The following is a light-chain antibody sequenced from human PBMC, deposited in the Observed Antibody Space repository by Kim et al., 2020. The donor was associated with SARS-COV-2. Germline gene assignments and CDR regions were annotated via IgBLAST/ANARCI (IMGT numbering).Light chain of an antibody. CDR3: NSRDSSGNRWV. Sequence: SSELTQDPAVSVALGQTVRITCQGDSLRRYYASWYQQKPGQAPVPVIYGKTNRPSGIPDRFPGSSSGNTASLTITGAQAEDEADYYCNSRDSSGNRWVFG. CDR1: SLRRYY. CDR2: GKT. V-gene: IGLV3-19*01. J-gene: IGLJ3*02.